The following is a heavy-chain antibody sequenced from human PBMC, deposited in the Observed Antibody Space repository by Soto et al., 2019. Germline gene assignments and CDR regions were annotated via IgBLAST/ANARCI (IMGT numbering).Heavy chain of an antibody. CDR3: ARDRNGDYVDYYYYYGMDV. D-gene: IGHD4-17*01. V-gene: IGHV3-7*05. Sequence: GESLKISCAASGFTFSSYWMSWVRQAPGKGLEWVANIKQDGSEKYYVDSVKGRFTISRDNAKNSLYLQMNSLRAEDTAVYYCARDRNGDYVDYYYYYGMDVWGQGTTVTVSS. CDR1: GFTFSSYW. J-gene: IGHJ6*02. CDR2: IKQDGSEK.